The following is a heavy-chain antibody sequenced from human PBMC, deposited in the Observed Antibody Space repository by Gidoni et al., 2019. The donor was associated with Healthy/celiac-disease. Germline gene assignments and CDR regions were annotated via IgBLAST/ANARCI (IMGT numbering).Heavy chain of an antibody. CDR3: ARGNVDTAMVVDALDI. V-gene: IGHV4-34*01. Sequence: QVQLQQWGAGLLKPSETLSLTCAVYGGSFSGYYWSWIRQPPGKGLEWIGEINQSGSTNYNPSLKSRVTISVDTSKNQFSLKLSSVTAADTAVYYGARGNVDTAMVVDALDIWGQGTMVTVSS. J-gene: IGHJ3*02. CDR1: GGSFSGYY. CDR2: INQSGST. D-gene: IGHD5-18*01.